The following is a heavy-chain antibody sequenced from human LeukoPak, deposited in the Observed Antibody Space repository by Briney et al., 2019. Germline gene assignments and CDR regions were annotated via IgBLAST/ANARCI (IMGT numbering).Heavy chain of an antibody. Sequence: SVKVSCKASGGTFSSYAISWMRQAPGQGLEWMGRIIPILGIANYAQKFQGRVTITADKSTSTAYMELSSLRSEDTAVYYCARDTTTDYYYYGMDVWGQGTTVTVSS. J-gene: IGHJ6*02. D-gene: IGHD5-12*01. CDR2: IIPILGIA. CDR1: GGTFSSYA. V-gene: IGHV1-69*04. CDR3: ARDTTTDYYYYGMDV.